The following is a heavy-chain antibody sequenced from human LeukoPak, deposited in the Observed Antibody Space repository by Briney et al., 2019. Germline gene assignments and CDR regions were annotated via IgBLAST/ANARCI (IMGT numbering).Heavy chain of an antibody. Sequence: KPSETLSLTCTVSGGSISSSSYDWGWIRQPPGKGVEWIGSIYYSRSTYYNPSLKSRVTISVHTSKNQFSLKLSSVTAADTAVYYCARPYDSSGYPFWGQRTLVTVSS. CDR2: IYYSRST. CDR1: GGSISSSSYD. V-gene: IGHV4-39*01. J-gene: IGHJ4*02. D-gene: IGHD3-22*01. CDR3: ARPYDSSGYPF.